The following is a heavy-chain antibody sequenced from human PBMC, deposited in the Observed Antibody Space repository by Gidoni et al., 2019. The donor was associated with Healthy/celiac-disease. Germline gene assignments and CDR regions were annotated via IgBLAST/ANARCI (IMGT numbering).Heavy chain of an antibody. CDR1: GFTFTSSA. Sequence: CKAYGFTFTSSAVQWVRPSRGQRLEWRGWIVVGSGNTNHAQKFQERVTITRDMSTSTAYMELSSLRSEDTAVYYCAAVTTVTTGFDYWGQGTLVTVSS. D-gene: IGHD4-17*01. CDR2: IVVGSGNT. J-gene: IGHJ4*02. CDR3: AAVTTVTTGFDY. V-gene: IGHV1-58*01.